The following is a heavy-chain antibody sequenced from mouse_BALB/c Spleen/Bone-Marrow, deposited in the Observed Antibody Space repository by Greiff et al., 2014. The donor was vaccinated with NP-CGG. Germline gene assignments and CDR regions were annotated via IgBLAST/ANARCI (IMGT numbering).Heavy chain of an antibody. CDR1: GFSLTSYG. Sequence: VQLVESGPGLVAPSQSLSITCTVSGFSLTSYGVHWVRQPPGKGLEWLGVIWAGGSTNYNSALMSRLSISKDNSKSQVFLKMNSLQTDDTAMYYCARYYGSSQAWFAYWGQGTLVTVSA. V-gene: IGHV2-9*02. J-gene: IGHJ3*01. D-gene: IGHD1-1*01. CDR3: ARYYGSSQAWFAY. CDR2: IWAGGST.